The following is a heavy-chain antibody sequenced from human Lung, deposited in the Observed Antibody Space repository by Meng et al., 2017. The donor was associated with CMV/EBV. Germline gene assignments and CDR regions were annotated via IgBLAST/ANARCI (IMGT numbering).Heavy chain of an antibody. J-gene: IGHJ6*02. CDR3: AREYCSATSCYLVASGGMDV. D-gene: IGHD2-2*01. CDR1: GGFISSSSW. Sequence: SETLSLTCAVSGGFISSSSWWSWVRQPPGKGLEWIGEIHHSGRTKYNPSLKSRVIISVDKSKNQFTLNLSSVTAADTAVYFCAREYCSATSCYLVASGGMDVWGQGTTVXVSS. CDR2: IHHSGRT. V-gene: IGHV4-4*02.